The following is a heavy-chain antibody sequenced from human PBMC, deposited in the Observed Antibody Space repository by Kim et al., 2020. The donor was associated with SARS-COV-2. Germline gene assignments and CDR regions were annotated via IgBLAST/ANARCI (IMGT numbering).Heavy chain of an antibody. CDR1: GFTFSSYA. D-gene: IGHD6-6*01. V-gene: IGHV3-30*04. CDR2: ISYDGSNK. J-gene: IGHJ4*02. CDR3: ARLLAARLSSRFDY. Sequence: GGSLRLSCAASGFTFSSYAMHWVRQAPGKVLEWVAVISYDGSNKYYADSVKGRFTISRDNSKNTLYLQMNSLRAEDTAVYYCARLLAARLSSRFDYWGQGTLVTVSS.